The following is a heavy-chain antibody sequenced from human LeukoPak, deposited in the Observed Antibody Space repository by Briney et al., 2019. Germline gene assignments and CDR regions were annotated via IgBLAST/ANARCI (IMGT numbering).Heavy chain of an antibody. CDR1: GGSFSGYY. J-gene: IGHJ4*02. CDR3: ARLPYYYDSIGFDY. CDR2: INHSGST. V-gene: IGHV4-34*01. Sequence: SETLSLTCAVYGGSFSGYYWSWIRQPPGKGLEWIGEINHSGSTNYNPSLKSRVTISVDTSKNQFSLKLSSVTAADTAVYYCARLPYYYDSIGFDYWGQGTLVTVSS. D-gene: IGHD3-22*01.